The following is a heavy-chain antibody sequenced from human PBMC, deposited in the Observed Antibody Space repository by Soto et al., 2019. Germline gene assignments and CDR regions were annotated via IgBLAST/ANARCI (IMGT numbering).Heavy chain of an antibody. CDR1: GGSISSSNW. J-gene: IGHJ4*02. CDR3: ARASRDGQSLAADDY. CDR2: IYHSGST. Sequence: QVQLQESGPGLVKPSGTLSLTCAVSGGSISSSNWWSWVRQPPGNGLEWIGEIYHSGSTNYNPSLKGRVSIPGDKSKNQCSEKMNSWTPADTALYYLARASRDGQSLAADDYWGQGTLVTVSS. V-gene: IGHV4-4*02. D-gene: IGHD6-19*01.